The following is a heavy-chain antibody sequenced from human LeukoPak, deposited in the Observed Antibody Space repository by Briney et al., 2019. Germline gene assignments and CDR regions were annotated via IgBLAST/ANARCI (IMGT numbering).Heavy chain of an antibody. CDR2: ISSDGTTA. CDR1: GFTFRRYW. D-gene: IGHD3-22*01. CDR3: AREDEADDTDYYDTSGYYYLDY. J-gene: IGHJ4*02. V-gene: IGHV3-74*01. Sequence: GGSLRLSCAASGFTFRRYWMPWVRQAPGKGLVWVARISSDGTTATYADSVKGRFTISRDSAKNTLYLQMNSLRAEDTAVYFCAREDEADDTDYYDTSGYYYLDYWGQGTLVTVSS.